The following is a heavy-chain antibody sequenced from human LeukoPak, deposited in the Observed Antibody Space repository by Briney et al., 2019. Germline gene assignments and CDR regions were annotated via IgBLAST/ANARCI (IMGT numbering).Heavy chain of an antibody. CDR1: GFTFSAYA. Sequence: PGGSLRLSCAASGFTFSAYAMTWVRQAPGKGPEWISGISGSGDRTYYRDSVKGRFTISRDNSNNTLDLQMNSLRAEDTAVYYCAKRDNNDYYTGLHVFDFWGQGTMVRVSS. J-gene: IGHJ3*01. CDR3: AKRDNNDYYTGLHVFDF. V-gene: IGHV3-23*01. CDR2: ISGSGDRT. D-gene: IGHD3-3*01.